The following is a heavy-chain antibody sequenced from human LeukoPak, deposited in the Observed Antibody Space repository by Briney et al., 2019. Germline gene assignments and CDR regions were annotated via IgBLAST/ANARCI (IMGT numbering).Heavy chain of an antibody. CDR2: IYHSGST. CDR3: AKEGAAAALVTFDI. Sequence: SETLSLTCTVSGGSISSGGYYWSWIRQPPGKGLEWIGYIYHSGSTYYNPSLKSRVTISVDRSKNQFSLKLTSVTAADTAVYYCAKEGAAAALVTFDIWGQGTMVTVSS. V-gene: IGHV4-30-2*01. D-gene: IGHD6-13*01. J-gene: IGHJ3*02. CDR1: GGSISSGGYY.